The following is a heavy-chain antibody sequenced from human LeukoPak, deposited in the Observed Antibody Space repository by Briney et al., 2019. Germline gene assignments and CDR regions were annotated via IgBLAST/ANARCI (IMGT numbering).Heavy chain of an antibody. CDR3: AKDTNGSGHSDY. CDR2: ISYDGSNK. V-gene: IGHV3-30*04. J-gene: IGHJ4*02. CDR1: GITVSSYN. D-gene: IGHD3-10*01. Sequence: GGSLRLSCEASGITVSSYNMHWVRQAPGKGLEWVAVISYDGSNKYYADSVKGRFTISRDISKNTLYLQMNSLRDEDTAVYYCAKDTNGSGHSDYWGQGTLVTVSS.